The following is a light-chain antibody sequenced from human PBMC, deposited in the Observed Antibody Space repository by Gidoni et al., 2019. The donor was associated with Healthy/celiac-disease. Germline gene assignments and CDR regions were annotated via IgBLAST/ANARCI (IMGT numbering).Light chain of an antibody. J-gene: IGKJ4*01. CDR1: HSVGNW. CDR2: RAS. V-gene: IGKV1-5*03. Sequence: DIQMTQSPSTLSASIGDRVTITCRASHSVGNWLAWYQQRPGQVPKLLIYRASNRESGVPSRFSGSGSGTEFTLTISSLQPDDFATYYCQRYETYSSFGGGTKVE. CDR3: QRYETYSS.